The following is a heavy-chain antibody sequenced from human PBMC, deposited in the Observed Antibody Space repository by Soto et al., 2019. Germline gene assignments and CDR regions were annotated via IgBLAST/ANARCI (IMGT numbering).Heavy chain of an antibody. V-gene: IGHV4-59*01. CDR2: IYYSGST. CDR1: GGSISSYY. J-gene: IGHJ4*02. CDR3: PRDYGDYYLDY. D-gene: IGHD4-17*01. Sequence: ASETLSLTCTVSGGSISSYYWSWIRQPPGKGLEWIGYIYYSGSTNYNPSLKSRVTISVDTSKNQFSLKLSSVTAADTAVYYCPRDYGDYYLDYWGQGTLVTVSS.